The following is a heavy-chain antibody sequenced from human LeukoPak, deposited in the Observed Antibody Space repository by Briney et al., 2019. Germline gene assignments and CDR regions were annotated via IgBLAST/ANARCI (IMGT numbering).Heavy chain of an antibody. J-gene: IGHJ2*01. CDR1: GGSISSYY. Sequence: SETLSLTCTVSGGSISSYYWSWIRQPPGKGLEWIGYIYYSGSTNYNPSLKSRVTISVDTSKNQFSLKLSSVTAADTAVYYCARHPINYYDSSGRPWYFDLWGRGTLVTVSS. V-gene: IGHV4-59*08. D-gene: IGHD3-22*01. CDR3: ARHPINYYDSSGRPWYFDL. CDR2: IYYSGST.